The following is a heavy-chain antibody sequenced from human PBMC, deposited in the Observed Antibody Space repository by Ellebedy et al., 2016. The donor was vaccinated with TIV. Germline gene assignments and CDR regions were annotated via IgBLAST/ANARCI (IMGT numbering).Heavy chain of an antibody. CDR1: GYSFTSYW. Sequence: GESLKISCKGSGYSFTSYWIGWVRQMPGKGLEWMGRIDPSDSYSNYSPSFQGHVTISVDKSISTAYLQWSSLKASDTAIYYCARQRKVGSGWLVFDYWGQGNLVTVSS. J-gene: IGHJ4*02. D-gene: IGHD6-19*01. CDR2: IDPSDSYS. V-gene: IGHV5-10-1*01. CDR3: ARQRKVGSGWLVFDY.